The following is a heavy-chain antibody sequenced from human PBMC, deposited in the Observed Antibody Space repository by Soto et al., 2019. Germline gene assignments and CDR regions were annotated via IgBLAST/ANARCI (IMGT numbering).Heavy chain of an antibody. CDR2: ISAYNGNT. Sequence: GASVKVSCKASGYTFTSYGISWVRQAPGQGLEWMGWISAYNGNTNYAQKLQGRVTMATDTSTSTAYMELRSLRSDDTAVYYCARGQAARPFVVFDYWGQGTLVTVSS. D-gene: IGHD6-6*01. J-gene: IGHJ4*02. CDR3: ARGQAARPFVVFDY. CDR1: GYTFTSYG. V-gene: IGHV1-18*01.